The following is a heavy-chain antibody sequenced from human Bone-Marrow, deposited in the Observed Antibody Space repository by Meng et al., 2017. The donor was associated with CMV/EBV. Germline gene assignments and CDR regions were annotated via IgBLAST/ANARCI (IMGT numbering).Heavy chain of an antibody. J-gene: IGHJ4*02. CDR3: ARGGGGDIVVVPAASGYYFPLDY. CDR1: GYTFTSYY. V-gene: IGHV1-46*01. Sequence: ASVKDSCKASGYTFTSYYMHWVRQAPGQGLEWMGIINPSGGSTSYAQKFQGRVTMTRDTSTSTVYMELSSLRSEDTAVYYCARGGGGDIVVVPAASGYYFPLDYWGQGTLVTVSS. CDR2: INPSGGST. D-gene: IGHD2-2*01.